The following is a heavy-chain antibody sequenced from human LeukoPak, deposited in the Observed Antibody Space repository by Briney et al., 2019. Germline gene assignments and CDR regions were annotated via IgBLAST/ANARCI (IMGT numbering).Heavy chain of an antibody. Sequence: GGSLRLSCAASGFTFSSYAMSWVRQAPGKGLEGVSVISGSGGSTYYADSVKGRFTISRDNSKNTLYLQMNSLRAEDTAVYYCAKDYVPDIVVVVAATEFDPWGQGTLVTVSS. V-gene: IGHV3-23*01. D-gene: IGHD2-15*01. CDR1: GFTFSSYA. CDR2: ISGSGGST. J-gene: IGHJ5*02. CDR3: AKDYVPDIVVVVAATEFDP.